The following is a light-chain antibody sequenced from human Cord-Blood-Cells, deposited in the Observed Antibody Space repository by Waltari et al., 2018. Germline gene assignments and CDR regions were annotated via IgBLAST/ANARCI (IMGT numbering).Light chain of an antibody. J-gene: IGKJ1*01. CDR1: QSISSY. V-gene: IGKV1-39*01. CDR3: QQSYSTPRT. Sequence: ASINIPCRASQSISSYLNWYQQKPGKAPKLLIYAASSLQSGVPSRFSGSGSGTEFTLTISSLQPEDFATYYCQQSYSTPRTFGQGTKVEIK. CDR2: AAS.